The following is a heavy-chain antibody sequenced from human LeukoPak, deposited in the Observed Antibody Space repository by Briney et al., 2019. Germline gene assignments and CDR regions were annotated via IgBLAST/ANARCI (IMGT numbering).Heavy chain of an antibody. D-gene: IGHD3-3*01. J-gene: IGHJ3*02. CDR1: GFTFSSYW. V-gene: IGHV3-7*04. Sequence: GGSLRLSCAASGFTFSSYWMSWVRQAPGKGLEWVANINQDGSEKYYVDSVKGRFTISRDNAKNSLYLQMSSLRAEDTALYYCARGNETYYDFWSGYYKYAFDIWGQGTMVTVSS. CDR2: INQDGSEK. CDR3: ARGNETYYDFWSGYYKYAFDI.